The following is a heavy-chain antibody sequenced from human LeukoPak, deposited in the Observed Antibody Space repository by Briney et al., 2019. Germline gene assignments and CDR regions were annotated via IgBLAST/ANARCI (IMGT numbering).Heavy chain of an antibody. CDR2: IYHSGST. D-gene: IGHD5-24*01. CDR1: GGSISSANW. V-gene: IGHV4-4*02. Sequence: SGTLSLTCAVSGGSISSANWWTWVRQPPGKGLEWIGEIYHSGSTIYNPSLKSRVTISVDTSKNQFSLKLSSVTAADTAVYYCARGASRHLRRDGYNYVYWGQGTLVTVSS. J-gene: IGHJ4*02. CDR3: ARGASRHLRRDGYNYVY.